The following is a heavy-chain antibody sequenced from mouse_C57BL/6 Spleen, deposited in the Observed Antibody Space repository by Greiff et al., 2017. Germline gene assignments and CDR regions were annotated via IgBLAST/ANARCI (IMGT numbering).Heavy chain of an antibody. D-gene: IGHD2-3*01. Sequence: VQLMEPGAELVKPGASVKMSCKASGYTFTSYWINWVKQRPGQGLEWIGDIYPGSGSTNYNEKFKSKATLTVDTTSSTAYMQLSSLPSEYTAVYYCASSGYDGGMHYWGQGTSATVSS. CDR1: GYTFTSYW. J-gene: IGHJ4*01. CDR2: IYPGSGST. V-gene: IGHV1-55*01. CDR3: ASSGYDGGMHY.